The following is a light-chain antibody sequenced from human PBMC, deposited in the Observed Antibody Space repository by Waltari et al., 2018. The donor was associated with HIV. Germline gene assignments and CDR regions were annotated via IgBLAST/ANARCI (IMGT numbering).Light chain of an antibody. CDR3: ATWDSSLSAVV. J-gene: IGLJ2*01. CDR2: DNN. CDR1: SPNIGSNY. V-gene: IGLV1-51*01. Sequence: QSVLTQPPSVSAAPGQKVTISCSGRSPNIGSNYVSWYQQLPGTAPKFLIYDNNKRPSGIPDRFSGSKSGTSATLGITGLQTGDEADYYCATWDSSLSAVVFGGGTKLTVL.